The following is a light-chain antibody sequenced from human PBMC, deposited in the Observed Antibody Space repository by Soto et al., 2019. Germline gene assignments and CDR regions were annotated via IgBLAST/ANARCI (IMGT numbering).Light chain of an antibody. J-gene: IGKJ1*01. CDR3: QQGYSSRWT. V-gene: IGKV1-39*01. CDR1: QNIRSY. CDR2: ATS. Sequence: DIQMTQSPSSLSASVGDRVTITCRASQNIRSYLNWYQQKPGKAPQLLIYATSSLQTGVPSRLRASGSGTDFSLVISDLQTEDSATYYCQQGYSSRWTSGRGTKVEI.